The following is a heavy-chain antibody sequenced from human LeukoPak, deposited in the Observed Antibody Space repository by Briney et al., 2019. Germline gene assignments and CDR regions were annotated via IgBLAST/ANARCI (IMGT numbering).Heavy chain of an antibody. Sequence: PGGSLRLSCAASGFTFSSYAMSWVRQAPGKGLEWVSAISGSGGSTYYADSVKGRFTISRDNSKNTLYLQMNSLRAEDTAVYYCAKVPDFDFWSGYPYYFDYWGQGTLVTVSS. CDR3: AKVPDFDFWSGYPYYFDY. CDR1: GFTFSSYA. CDR2: ISGSGGST. D-gene: IGHD3-3*01. J-gene: IGHJ4*02. V-gene: IGHV3-23*01.